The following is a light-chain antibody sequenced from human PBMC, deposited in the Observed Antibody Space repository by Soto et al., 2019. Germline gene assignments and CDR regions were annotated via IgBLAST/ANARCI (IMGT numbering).Light chain of an antibody. CDR1: SSDVGGYNY. CDR3: RSYTSSRTVV. CDR2: DVS. J-gene: IGLJ2*01. Sequence: QSVLTQPASVSGSPGQSITISCTGTSSDVGGYNYVSWYQQHPGKAPKLMIYDVSNRPSGVSNRFSGSKSGNTASLTISGLQAEDEADYYCRSYTSSRTVVFGGGTKLTVL. V-gene: IGLV2-14*01.